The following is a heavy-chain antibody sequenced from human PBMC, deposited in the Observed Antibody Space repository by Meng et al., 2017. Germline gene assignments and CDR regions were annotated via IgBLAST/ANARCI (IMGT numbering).Heavy chain of an antibody. J-gene: IGHJ4*02. CDR3: ASSAREGIAAAEG. V-gene: IGHV3-30*04. Sequence: GGSLRLSCAASGFTFSSYAMHWVRQAPGKGLEWVAVISYDGSNKYYADSVKGRFTISRDNSKNTLYLQMNSRRAEDTAVYYCASSAREGIAAAEGWGQGTLVTVSS. CDR2: ISYDGSNK. D-gene: IGHD6-13*01. CDR1: GFTFSSYA.